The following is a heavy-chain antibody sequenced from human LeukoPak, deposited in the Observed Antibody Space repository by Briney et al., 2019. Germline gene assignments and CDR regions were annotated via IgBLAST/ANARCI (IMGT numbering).Heavy chain of an antibody. CDR2: ISGSGGST. V-gene: IGHV3-23*01. CDR3: AKDRELWYYYFDY. J-gene: IGHJ4*02. Sequence: PGGSLRLSCVASGFTFSSYAMSWVRQAPGKGLEWVSAISGSGGSTYYADSVKGRFTISRDNSKNTLYLQMNSLRAEDTAVYYCAKDRELWYYYFDYWGQGTLVTISS. CDR1: GFTFSSYA. D-gene: IGHD5-18*01.